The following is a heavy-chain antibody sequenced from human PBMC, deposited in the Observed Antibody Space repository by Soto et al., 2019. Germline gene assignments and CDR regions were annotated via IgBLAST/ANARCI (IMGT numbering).Heavy chain of an antibody. CDR3: ARDYYKYYDSSGYYRSPAY. V-gene: IGHV3-23*01. Sequence: GGSLRLSCAVSGFTLSNYWMHWVRQAPGKGLVWVSDIIDSGGSTYYADSVKGRFTISRDNSRNTLFLQMNSLRAEDTAVYYCARDYYKYYDSSGYYRSPAYWGQGTLVTVSS. CDR2: IIDSGGST. J-gene: IGHJ4*02. D-gene: IGHD3-22*01. CDR1: GFTLSNYW.